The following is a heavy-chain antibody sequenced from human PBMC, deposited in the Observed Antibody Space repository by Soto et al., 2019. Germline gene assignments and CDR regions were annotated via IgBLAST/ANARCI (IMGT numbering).Heavy chain of an antibody. D-gene: IGHD3-16*01. J-gene: IGHJ5*02. CDR1: GFTFSTSW. Sequence: EVQLVESGGGLVQPGGSLRLSCAASGFTFSTSWMHWVRQAPGKGLVWVSGIDSDGSSTTYADSVKGRFSISRDNAKSTLYVQMNSLRAEDTAVYFCARDHTRGRFDPWGQGTLVTVSS. CDR3: ARDHTRGRFDP. CDR2: IDSDGSST. V-gene: IGHV3-74*01.